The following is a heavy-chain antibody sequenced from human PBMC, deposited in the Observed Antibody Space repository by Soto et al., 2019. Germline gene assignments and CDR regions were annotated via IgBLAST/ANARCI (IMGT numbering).Heavy chain of an antibody. V-gene: IGHV1-2*02. J-gene: IGHJ3*02. D-gene: IGHD5-12*01. CDR1: GYTFTGYY. CDR3: ARGGGIVATMDDAFDI. Sequence: GASVKVSCKASGYTFTGYYMHWVRQAPGQGLEWMGWINPNSGGRNYAKKFQGRVTMTRDPSISTAYMELSRLRSDDTAVYYCARGGGIVATMDDAFDIWGQGTMVTVSS. CDR2: INPNSGGR.